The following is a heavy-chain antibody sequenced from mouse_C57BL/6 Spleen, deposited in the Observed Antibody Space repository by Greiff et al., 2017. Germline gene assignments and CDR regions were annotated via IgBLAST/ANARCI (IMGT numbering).Heavy chain of an antibody. D-gene: IGHD1-1*01. V-gene: IGHV5-17*01. J-gene: IGHJ3*01. CDR2: ISSGSSTI. Sequence: EVKLVESGGGLVKPGGSLKLSCAASGFTFSDYGMHWVRQAPEQGLEWVAYISSGSSTIYYADTVKGRFTISRDNAKNTLFLQMTSLRSEDTAMYYCAQSSYGAYWGQGTLVTVSA. CDR1: GFTFSDYG. CDR3: AQSSYGAY.